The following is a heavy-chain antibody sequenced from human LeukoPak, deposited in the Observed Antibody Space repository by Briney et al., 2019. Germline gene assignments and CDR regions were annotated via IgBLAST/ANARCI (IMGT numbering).Heavy chain of an antibody. CDR1: GGSISSGSYY. J-gene: IGHJ4*02. V-gene: IGHV4-61*02. D-gene: IGHD3-22*01. CDR2: IYTSGST. Sequence: SETLSLTCTVSGGSISSGSYYWSWIRQPAGKGLEWIGRIYTSGSTNYNPSLKSRVTISVDTSKNQFSLKLSSVTAADTAVYYCARDRHYDSSGPPDWGQGTLVTVSS. CDR3: ARDRHYDSSGPPD.